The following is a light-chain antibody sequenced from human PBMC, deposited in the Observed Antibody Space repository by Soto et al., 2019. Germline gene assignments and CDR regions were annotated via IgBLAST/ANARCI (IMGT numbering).Light chain of an antibody. V-gene: IGKV1-27*01. CDR2: AAS. CDR3: QKYNSGPPVT. CDR1: QXISNY. J-gene: IGKJ3*01. Sequence: DIQMTQSPSSLSAXVXDXXTXTXRXSQXISNYLAWYQQKPGQVPKLLIYAASTLQSGVPSRFSGSGSGTDFTLTISSLQPEDVGSYYCQKYNSGPPVTFGPGTKVDIK.